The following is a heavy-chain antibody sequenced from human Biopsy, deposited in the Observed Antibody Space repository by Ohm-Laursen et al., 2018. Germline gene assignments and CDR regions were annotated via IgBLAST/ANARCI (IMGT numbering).Heavy chain of an antibody. V-gene: IGHV1-46*01. Sequence: SVKVSCKASGGSFTKYAFNWVRQAPGQGLEWMGIINPGGNSTAYTQNFQGRVTMTWDASTTTVYMELSSLRSEDTAVYYCVLASFDYWGQGTLVTVSS. CDR3: VLASFDY. CDR2: INPGGNST. J-gene: IGHJ4*02. CDR1: GGSFTKYA.